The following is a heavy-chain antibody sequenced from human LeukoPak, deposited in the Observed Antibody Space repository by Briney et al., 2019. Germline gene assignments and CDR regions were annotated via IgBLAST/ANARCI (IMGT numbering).Heavy chain of an antibody. CDR1: GYTFTTYA. CDR2: INTNTGNP. Sequence: ASVTVSCKASGYTFTTYAVNWVRQAPGQGLEWMGWINTNTGNPTYAQGFTGRFVFSLDTSVSTAYLQISSLKAEDTVVYYCARYAYCSGGSCYSEVLDGMDVWGQGTTVTVSS. CDR3: ARYAYCSGGSCYSEVLDGMDV. D-gene: IGHD2-15*01. V-gene: IGHV7-4-1*02. J-gene: IGHJ6*01.